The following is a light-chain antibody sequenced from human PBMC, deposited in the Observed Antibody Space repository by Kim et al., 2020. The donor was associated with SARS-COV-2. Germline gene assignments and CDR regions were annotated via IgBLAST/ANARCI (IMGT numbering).Light chain of an antibody. CDR3: QTWGTGSNWV. Sequence: SVKLTCTLSSGHSSYAIAWHQQQPEKGPRYLMKVTSDGSHSKGDGIPDRFSGSSSGAERYLIISSLQSEDEADYYCQTWGTGSNWVFGGGTQLTVL. V-gene: IGLV4-69*01. CDR2: VTSDGSH. J-gene: IGLJ3*02. CDR1: SGHSSYA.